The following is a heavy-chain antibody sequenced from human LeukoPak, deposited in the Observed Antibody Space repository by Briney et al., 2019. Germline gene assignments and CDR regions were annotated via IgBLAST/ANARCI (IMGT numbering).Heavy chain of an antibody. V-gene: IGHV3-21*01. Sequence: GGSLRLSCAASGFTFSIYSMNWVRQAPGKGLEWVSSISSSSSYIYYAESVKGRFTMSRDNAKNSLYLQMNSLRAEDTAVYYCARATTYDILTGYFDYWGQGTLVTVSS. CDR2: ISSSSSYI. CDR3: ARATTYDILTGYFDY. CDR1: GFTFSIYS. J-gene: IGHJ4*02. D-gene: IGHD3-9*01.